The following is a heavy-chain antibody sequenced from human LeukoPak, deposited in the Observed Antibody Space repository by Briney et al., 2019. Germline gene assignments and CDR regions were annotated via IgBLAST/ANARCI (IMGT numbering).Heavy chain of an antibody. CDR1: GYTFTGYY. CDR3: ARSPLGDWNYGYYYYYMDV. D-gene: IGHD1-7*01. Sequence: ASVKVSCKASGYTFTGYYMHWVRQAPGQGLEWMGWINPNSGGTNYAQKFQGRVTMTRDTSISTAYMELSRLRSDDTAVYYCARSPLGDWNYGYYYYYMDVWGKGTTVTVSS. V-gene: IGHV1-2*02. CDR2: INPNSGGT. J-gene: IGHJ6*03.